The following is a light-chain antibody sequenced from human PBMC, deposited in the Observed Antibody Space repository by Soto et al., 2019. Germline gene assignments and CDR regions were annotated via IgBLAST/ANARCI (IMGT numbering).Light chain of an antibody. CDR3: QQRSNWPPIT. CDR1: QSVSSN. J-gene: IGKJ5*01. Sequence: EILMTQSPATLSVSPGERATLSCRASQSVSSNLAWYQQKPGQAPRLLIHDASHRAAGIPARFSGSGFGTDFTLTISSLEPEDAAVYYCQQRSNWPPITFGQGTRLEIK. V-gene: IGKV3-11*01. CDR2: DAS.